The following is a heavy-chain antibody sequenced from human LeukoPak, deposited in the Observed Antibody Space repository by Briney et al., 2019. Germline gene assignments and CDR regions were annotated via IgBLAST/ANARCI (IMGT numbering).Heavy chain of an antibody. D-gene: IGHD3-9*01. CDR2: ISYDGSNK. V-gene: IGHV3-30-3*01. J-gene: IGHJ4*02. Sequence: GGSLRLSCAASGFTFSSYAMHWVRQAPGKGLEWVAVISYDGSNKYYADSVKGRFTISRDNSKNTLYLQMNSLRAEDTAVYYCARSADYDILTGYFDYWGQGTLVTVSS. CDR1: GFTFSSYA. CDR3: ARSADYDILTGYFDY.